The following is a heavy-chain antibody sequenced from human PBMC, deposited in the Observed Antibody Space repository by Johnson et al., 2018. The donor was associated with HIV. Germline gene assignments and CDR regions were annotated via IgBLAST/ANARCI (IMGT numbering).Heavy chain of an antibody. Sequence: VQLVESGGGLVQPGGSLRLSCAASGFTFSNAWMSWVRQGPGQGLEWVGRIKSKTEGGTTDYAAPVKGRFTISRDDSKNTLFLQMNSLKLEDTATYYCTTGGSGGPAHAFEIWGQGTRVTVSS. V-gene: IGHV3-15*01. CDR1: GFTFSNAW. D-gene: IGHD2-15*01. CDR2: IKSKTEGGTT. CDR3: TTGGSGGPAHAFEI. J-gene: IGHJ3*02.